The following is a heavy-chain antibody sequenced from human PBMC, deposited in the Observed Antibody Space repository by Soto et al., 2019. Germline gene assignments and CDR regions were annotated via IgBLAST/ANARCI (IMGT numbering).Heavy chain of an antibody. D-gene: IGHD3-10*01. CDR3: ARDWGSGSYLAFDI. V-gene: IGHV4-31*03. J-gene: IGHJ3*02. Sequence: QVQLQESGPGLVKPSQTLSLTCTVSGGSISSGGYYWSWIRQHPGKGLEWIGYIYYSGSSYYNPSLKSRVTISVDTSKNQFSLKLSSVTAADTAVYYCARDWGSGSYLAFDIWGQGTMVTVSS. CDR2: IYYSGSS. CDR1: GGSISSGGYY.